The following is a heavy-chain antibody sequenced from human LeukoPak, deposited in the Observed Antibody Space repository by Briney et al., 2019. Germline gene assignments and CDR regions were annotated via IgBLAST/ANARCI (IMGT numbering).Heavy chain of an antibody. CDR1: GFTFSSYA. Sequence: GGSLRLSCAASGFTFSSYAIYWVRQAPGKGLEWVSGIRGSGGDTYFADSVKGRFTISRDNSKNTVFLQVDSLRAEDTAVYYCAKTTAGYSSGRYPGWPVDYWGQGTLVTVSS. CDR2: IRGSGGDT. V-gene: IGHV3-23*01. CDR3: AKTTAGYSSGRYPGWPVDY. D-gene: IGHD6-19*01. J-gene: IGHJ4*02.